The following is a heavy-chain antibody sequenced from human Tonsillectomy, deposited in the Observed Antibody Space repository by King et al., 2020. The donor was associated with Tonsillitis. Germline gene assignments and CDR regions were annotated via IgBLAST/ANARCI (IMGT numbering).Heavy chain of an antibody. D-gene: IGHD1-26*01. CDR3: ARGVCGSYSPYAFDI. J-gene: IGHJ3*02. CDR1: GFTFSSYS. Sequence: VQLVESGGGLVQPGGSLRLSCAASGFTFSSYSMNWVRQAPGKGLEWVSYISSSSSTIYYADSVKGRFTISRDNAKNSLYLQMNSLRDEDTAVYYCARGVCGSYSPYAFDIWGQGTMVTVSS. V-gene: IGHV3-48*02. CDR2: ISSSSSTI.